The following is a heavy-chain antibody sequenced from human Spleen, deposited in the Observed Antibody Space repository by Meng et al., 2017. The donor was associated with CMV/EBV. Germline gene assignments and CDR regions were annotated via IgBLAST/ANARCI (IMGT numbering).Heavy chain of an antibody. D-gene: IGHD3-10*01. CDR3: ARGVDYYYGMDV. Sequence: SETLSLTCTVSGGSISSYYWSWIRQPPGKGLEWIGYIFYSGSAKYNPSLKSRVTISVDTSKNQLSLKLKSVTAADTAVYFCARGVDYYYGMDVWGQGTTVTVSS. V-gene: IGHV4-59*01. J-gene: IGHJ6*02. CDR1: GGSISSYY. CDR2: IFYSGSA.